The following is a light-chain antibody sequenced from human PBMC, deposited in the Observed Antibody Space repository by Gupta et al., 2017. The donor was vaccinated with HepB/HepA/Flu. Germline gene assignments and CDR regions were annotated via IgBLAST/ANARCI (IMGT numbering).Light chain of an antibody. Sequence: EIVLTRSPGPLSLSPGERATLSCRTSKSLSNSYLAWYQQRPGQAPSLLIYGPSSRATGIPARFSGSGSGTDFTLTISRLEPEDFAVYYCQLYGNSLLIFGGGTKVEI. J-gene: IGKJ4*01. V-gene: IGKV3-20*01. CDR3: QLYGNSLLI. CDR1: KSLSNSY. CDR2: GPS.